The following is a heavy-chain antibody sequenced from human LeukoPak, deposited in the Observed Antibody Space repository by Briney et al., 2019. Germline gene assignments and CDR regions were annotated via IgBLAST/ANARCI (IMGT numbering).Heavy chain of an antibody. CDR1: GGSISSYS. J-gene: IGHJ4*02. CDR3: ARGRSIAARLPRWDQTHDS. CDR2: ITHRGIT. V-gene: IGHV4-34*01. Sequence: PSETLSLTCTVSGGSISSYSWSCIRQPPGKGLEWIGEITHRGITNYNPSLKGRVTMSVDTSKKQFSLNLSSVTAADTAVYYCARGRSIAARLPRWDQTHDSWGQGTQVTVSS. D-gene: IGHD6-6*01.